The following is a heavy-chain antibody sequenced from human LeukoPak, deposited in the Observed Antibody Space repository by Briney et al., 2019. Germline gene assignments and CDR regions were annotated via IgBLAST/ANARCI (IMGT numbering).Heavy chain of an antibody. CDR1: GGSISGYH. V-gene: IGHV4-59*01. CDR2: VHYRGRT. J-gene: IGHJ4*02. Sequence: PSETLSLTCTVSGGSISGYHWSWIRQPPEKGLEYIGYVHYRGRTNYNPSLQSRVTISIDTSKNQFSLKMTSVTAADTAVYYCARYDVGWYYFDYWGQGTLVTVSS. D-gene: IGHD6-19*01. CDR3: ARYDVGWYYFDY.